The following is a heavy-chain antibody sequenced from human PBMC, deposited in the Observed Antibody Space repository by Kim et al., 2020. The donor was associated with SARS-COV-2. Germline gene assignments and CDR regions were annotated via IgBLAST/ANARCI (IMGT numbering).Heavy chain of an antibody. CDR1: GGSISSGGYY. CDR2: IYYSGST. Sequence: LSLTCTVSGGSISSGGYYRSWIRQHPGKGLEWIGYIYYSGSTYYNPSLKSRVTISVDTSKNQFSLKLSSVTAADTAVYYCAREARFGGVMRYDYWGQGTLVTVSS. CDR3: AREARFGGVMRYDY. D-gene: IGHD3-16*01. J-gene: IGHJ4*02. V-gene: IGHV4-31*03.